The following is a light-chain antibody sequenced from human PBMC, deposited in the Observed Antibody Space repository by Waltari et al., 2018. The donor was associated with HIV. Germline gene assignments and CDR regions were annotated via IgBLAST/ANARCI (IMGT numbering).Light chain of an antibody. CDR2: RNN. Sequence: QSVLTQPPSASGTPGQRVTISCSRSSSTIGTNYVYWYHHLPGTAPKILISRNNQRPSGVPDRFSGSKSGTSASLAISGLRSEDDADYYWAAWDDRLSGWVFGGGTKLTVL. V-gene: IGLV1-47*01. CDR1: SSTIGTNY. CDR3: AAWDDRLSGWV. J-gene: IGLJ3*02.